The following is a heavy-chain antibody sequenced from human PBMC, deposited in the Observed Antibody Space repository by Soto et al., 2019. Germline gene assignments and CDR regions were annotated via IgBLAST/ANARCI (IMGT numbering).Heavy chain of an antibody. CDR2: ISPIFGTA. D-gene: IGHD3-22*01. J-gene: IGHJ4*02. CDR3: AGDSSGSSLHY. V-gene: IGHV1-69*06. CDR1: GGTFSSCA. Sequence: SAKVSCKAPGGTFSSCAISWVQQVPGQGLEWMGGISPIFGTANYVQKFQGRVTITADKSTSTAYMELSSLRSEDTAVYYCAGDSSGSSLHYWGQGTLVTVSS.